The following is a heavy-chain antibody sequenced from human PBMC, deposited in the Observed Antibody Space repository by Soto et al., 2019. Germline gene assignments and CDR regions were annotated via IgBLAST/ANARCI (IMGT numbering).Heavy chain of an antibody. Sequence: QVQLQESGPGLVKPSQTLSLTCTVSGGSISSGGYYWSWIRQHPGKGLEWIGYIYYSGSTYYNPSLTSRVTISVDTSKNQFSLKLSSVTAADTAVYYCARIRGGTYYDFWSGYSGRYFDYWGQGTLVTVSS. J-gene: IGHJ4*02. CDR3: ARIRGGTYYDFWSGYSGRYFDY. CDR2: IYYSGST. V-gene: IGHV4-31*03. D-gene: IGHD3-3*01. CDR1: GGSISSGGYY.